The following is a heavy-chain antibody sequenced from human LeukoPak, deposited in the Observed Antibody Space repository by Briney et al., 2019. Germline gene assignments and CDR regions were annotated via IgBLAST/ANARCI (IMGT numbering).Heavy chain of an antibody. CDR1: GFTFSSYA. D-gene: IGHD6-19*01. CDR3: ARRAVAGYYFDS. J-gene: IGHJ4*02. V-gene: IGHV3-64*01. Sequence: GGSLRLSCAASGFTFSSYAMHWVRQAPGKGLEYVSAISSNGGSTYYANSVKGRFTISRDNSKNTLYLQMGSLRAEDMAVYYCARRAVAGYYFDSWGLGTLVAVSS. CDR2: ISSNGGST.